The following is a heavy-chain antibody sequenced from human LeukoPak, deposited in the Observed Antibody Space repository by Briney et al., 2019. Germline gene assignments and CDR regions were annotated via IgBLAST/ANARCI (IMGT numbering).Heavy chain of an antibody. V-gene: IGHV3-64*01. CDR1: GFTFSNYA. CDR3: ARGNVVGATRPFDY. CDR2: IGSNGEST. D-gene: IGHD1-26*01. Sequence: GGSLRLSCAVSGFTFSNYAMYWVRQAPGKGLENVAGIGSNGESTYYANSVKGRFTISRDNSKNTLFLQKGSLRAEDMAVYYCARGNVVGATRPFDYWGQGTLVTVSS. J-gene: IGHJ4*02.